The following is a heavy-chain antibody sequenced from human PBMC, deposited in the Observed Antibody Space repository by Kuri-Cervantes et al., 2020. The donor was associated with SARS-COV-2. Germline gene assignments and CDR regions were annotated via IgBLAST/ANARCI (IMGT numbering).Heavy chain of an antibody. D-gene: IGHD2-21*02. V-gene: IGHV4-39*01. Sequence: SETLSLTCTVSGGSISSSSYYWGWIRQPPGKGLEWIGSIYYSGSTYYNPSLKSRVTISVDTSKNQFSLKLSSVTAADTAVYYCARAVVVTAMPFGYWGQGTLVTVSS. CDR3: ARAVVVTAMPFGY. CDR2: IYYSGST. J-gene: IGHJ4*02. CDR1: GGSISSSSYY.